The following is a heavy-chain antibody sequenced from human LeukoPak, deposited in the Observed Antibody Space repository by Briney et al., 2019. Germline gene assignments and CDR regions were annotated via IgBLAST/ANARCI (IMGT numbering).Heavy chain of an antibody. CDR3: AKFALRYCSGGSCHPFDY. V-gene: IGHV3-64*01. D-gene: IGHD2-15*01. CDR1: GFTFSSYA. Sequence: GGSLRLSCAASGFTFSSYAMHWVRQAPGKGLEYVSAISSNGGSTYYANSVKGRFTISRDNSKNTLYLQMGSLRAEDMAVYYCAKFALRYCSGGSCHPFDYWGQGTLVTVSS. CDR2: ISSNGGST. J-gene: IGHJ4*02.